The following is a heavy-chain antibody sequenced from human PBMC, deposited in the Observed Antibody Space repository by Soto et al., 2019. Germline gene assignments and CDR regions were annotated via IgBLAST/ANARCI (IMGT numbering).Heavy chain of an antibody. D-gene: IGHD6-13*01. Sequence: ASVKVSCKASGYTFTSYDINWVRQATGQGLEWMGWMNPNSGNTGYAQKFQGRVTMTRNTSISTAYMELSSLRSEDTAVYYCARGLFFRQQLVPGYWGQGTLVTVSS. CDR3: ARGLFFRQQLVPGY. CDR2: MNPNSGNT. CDR1: GYTFTSYD. V-gene: IGHV1-8*01. J-gene: IGHJ4*02.